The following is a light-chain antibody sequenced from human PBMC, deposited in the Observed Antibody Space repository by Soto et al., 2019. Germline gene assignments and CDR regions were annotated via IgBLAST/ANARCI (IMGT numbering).Light chain of an antibody. CDR2: GAF. CDR3: QQYGSPPMYT. Sequence: EIVLTQSPGTLSLSPGERATLSCRASQSVSSTYLAWYQQKPGQAPRPLIYGAFTRATGIPDRFSGSWSGTDFTLTISRLEPEDFAVYYCQQYGSPPMYTFGQETRLEIK. J-gene: IGKJ2*01. V-gene: IGKV3-20*01. CDR1: QSVSSTY.